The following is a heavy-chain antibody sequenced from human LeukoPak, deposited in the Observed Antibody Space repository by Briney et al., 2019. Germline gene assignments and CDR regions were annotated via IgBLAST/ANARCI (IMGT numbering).Heavy chain of an antibody. CDR1: EGSLSSYY. J-gene: IGHJ4*02. CDR3: ARGAKLAAAGTDYFDY. Sequence: SETLSLTCAVSEGSLSSYYWCWIRQPAGTGLEWIGRIYTSGSTNYNPSLKSRVTISVDTSKNQFSLKLSSVTAADTAVYYCARGAKLAAAGTDYFDYWGQGTLVTVSS. CDR2: IYTSGST. V-gene: IGHV4-4*07. D-gene: IGHD6-13*01.